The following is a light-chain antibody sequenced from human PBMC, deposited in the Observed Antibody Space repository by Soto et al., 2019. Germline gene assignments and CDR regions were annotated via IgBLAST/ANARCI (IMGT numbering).Light chain of an antibody. J-gene: IGKJ3*01. CDR1: QSVSSY. V-gene: IGKV3-11*01. Sequence: EIVLTQSPATLSLSPGERATLSCRASQSVSSYLVWYQQKPGQAPRLLIYDASNRATGIPARFSGSGSWTDFTLTISSLEPEDFAVYYCQQRSNWLTFGPGTKVDIK. CDR3: QQRSNWLT. CDR2: DAS.